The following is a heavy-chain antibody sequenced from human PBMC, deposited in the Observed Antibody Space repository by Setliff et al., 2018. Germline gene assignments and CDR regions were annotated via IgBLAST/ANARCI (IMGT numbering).Heavy chain of an antibody. CDR1: GFNFRNYE. V-gene: IGHV3-48*03. CDR2: ISYGSTT. J-gene: IGHJ4*02. Sequence: GSLRLSCVGSGFNFRNYEMNWVRRAPGKGLEWISYISYGSTTFYADSVEGRFTISRDNGKNSLFLQMNSVRAEDTAVYYCARSINGYQQRYDFWGQGALVTVSS. CDR3: ARSINGYQQRYDF. D-gene: IGHD3-16*01.